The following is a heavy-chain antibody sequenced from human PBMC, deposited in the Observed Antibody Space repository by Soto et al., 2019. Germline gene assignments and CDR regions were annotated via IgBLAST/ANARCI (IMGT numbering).Heavy chain of an antibody. CDR2: INPKTGNT. D-gene: IGHD5-18*01. J-gene: IGHJ4*02. Sequence: ASVKVSCKASGYTLSDNDFNWVRQATGQGLEWVGWINPKTGNTHYAQKFLDRVSMTKDNSISTVYMHLRGLRSEDTATYYCVYIQINWGQGTWVTVSS. CDR1: GYTLSDND. CDR3: VYIQIN. V-gene: IGHV1-8*01.